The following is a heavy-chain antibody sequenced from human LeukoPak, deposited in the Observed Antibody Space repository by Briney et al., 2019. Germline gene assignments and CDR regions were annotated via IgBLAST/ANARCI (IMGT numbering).Heavy chain of an antibody. CDR3: ARSEGEMATTPFEYFDY. J-gene: IGHJ4*02. CDR1: GYTFTSYG. D-gene: IGHD5-24*01. V-gene: IGHV1-69*13. Sequence: GASVKVSCKASGYTFTSYGISWVRQAPGQGLEWMGGIIPIFGTANYAQKFQGRVTITADESTSTAYMELSSLRSEDTAVYYCARSEGEMATTPFEYFDYWGQGTLVTVSS. CDR2: IIPIFGTA.